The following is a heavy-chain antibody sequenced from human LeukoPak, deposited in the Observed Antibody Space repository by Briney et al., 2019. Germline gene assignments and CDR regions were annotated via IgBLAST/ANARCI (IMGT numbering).Heavy chain of an antibody. CDR3: ARDSSGSPRGPYYFDY. V-gene: IGHV1-69*01. J-gene: IGHJ4*02. D-gene: IGHD1-26*01. CDR2: IIPIFGTA. Sequence: GASVKVSCKASGGTFSSYAISWVRQAPGQGLEWMGGIIPIFGTANYAQKFQGRVTITADESTSTAYMELSSLRSEDTAVYYCARDSSGSPRGPYYFDYWGQGTLVTVSS. CDR1: GGTFSSYA.